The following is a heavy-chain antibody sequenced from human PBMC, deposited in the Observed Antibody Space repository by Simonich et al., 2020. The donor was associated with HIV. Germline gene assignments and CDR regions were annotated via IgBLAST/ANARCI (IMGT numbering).Heavy chain of an antibody. V-gene: IGHV4-34*01. CDR3: ASVRFELGGSDFDY. Sequence: QVQLQQWGAGLLKPSETLSLTCAAYGGSFSSYYWNWFRQPPGKGLEWIGEINHGGSAKDNPSRKSRVTISVDTSKNQFSLKLSSVTAADTAVYYCASVRFELGGSDFDYWGQGTLVTVSS. D-gene: IGHD7-27*01. CDR2: INHGGSA. J-gene: IGHJ4*02. CDR1: GGSFSSYY.